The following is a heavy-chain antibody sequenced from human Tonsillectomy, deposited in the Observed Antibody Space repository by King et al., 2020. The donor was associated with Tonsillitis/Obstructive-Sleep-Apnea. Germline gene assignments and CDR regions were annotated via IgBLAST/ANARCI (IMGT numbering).Heavy chain of an antibody. CDR1: GGSISSDY. D-gene: IGHD2-8*01. Sequence: VQLQESGPGLVKPSETLSLTCIVSGGSISSDYWSWIRPPPGKGLEWIGYIYHSGSTNYNPSLKSRVTISVDTSKNQFSLKLTSVTAADTAVYYCARDMVLEAGGDAFDIWGQGTMVTVSS. CDR3: ARDMVLEAGGDAFDI. J-gene: IGHJ3*02. CDR2: IYHSGST. V-gene: IGHV4-59*01.